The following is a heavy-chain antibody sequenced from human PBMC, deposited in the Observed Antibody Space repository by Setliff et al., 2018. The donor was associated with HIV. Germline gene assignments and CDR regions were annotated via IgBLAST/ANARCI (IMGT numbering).Heavy chain of an antibody. D-gene: IGHD1-26*01. CDR3: ARASVGATGLYAFDI. Sequence: PSETLSLTCTVSGGSINSGSYYWSWIRQPAGKGLEWIGHIYTSGSTNYNPSLKSRVTISVDTSKTQFSLRLNSLTATDTALYYCARASVGATGLYAFDIWGQGTVVTVSS. CDR2: IYTSGST. V-gene: IGHV4-61*09. J-gene: IGHJ3*02. CDR1: GGSINSGSYY.